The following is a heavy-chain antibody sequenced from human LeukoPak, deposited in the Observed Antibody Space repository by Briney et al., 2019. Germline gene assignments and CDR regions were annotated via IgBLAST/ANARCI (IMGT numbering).Heavy chain of an antibody. CDR1: GPSISTYY. CDR2: LYYSGST. V-gene: IGHV4-59*01. Sequence: SETLSLTCTVSGPSISTYYWRWLRQPPGKGLEWIGYLYYSGSTTYSPSLKSRVTMSVDTSKSQFSLKLNSVTAADTAIYYCARVRGTFETDWGQGTLVTVSS. CDR3: ARVRGTFETD. J-gene: IGHJ1*01. D-gene: IGHD2/OR15-2a*01.